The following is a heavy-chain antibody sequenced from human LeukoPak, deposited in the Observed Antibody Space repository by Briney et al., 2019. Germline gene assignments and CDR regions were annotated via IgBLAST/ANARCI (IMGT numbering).Heavy chain of an antibody. D-gene: IGHD2-15*01. J-gene: IGHJ6*02. CDR1: GVSISSSSYY. V-gene: IGHV4-39*07. CDR3: ARHLGYCTRGTCYSFYYYGMDA. CDR2: IYYSGST. Sequence: SETLSLTCTVSGVSISSSSYYWDWIRQPPGKGLEWIGSIYYSGSTYCNPSLKSRVTISVDTSKNQFSLKLSSVTAADTAVYYCARHLGYCTRGTCYSFYYYGMDAWGQGTTVTVSS.